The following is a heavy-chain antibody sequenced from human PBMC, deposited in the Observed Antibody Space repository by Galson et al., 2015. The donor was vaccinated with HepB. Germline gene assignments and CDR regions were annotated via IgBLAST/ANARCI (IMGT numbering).Heavy chain of an antibody. J-gene: IGHJ6*02. CDR3: AKSNYGDYGMDV. V-gene: IGHV3-23*01. Sequence: SLRLSCAASGFTFSRYAMSWVRQAPGKGLEWVSAISGSGSNTYYADSVKGRFTISRDSSKNTLYLQMNSLRAEDTAVYYCAKSNYGDYGMDVWGQGTTVTVS. CDR2: ISGSGSNT. D-gene: IGHD4-17*01. CDR1: GFTFSRYA.